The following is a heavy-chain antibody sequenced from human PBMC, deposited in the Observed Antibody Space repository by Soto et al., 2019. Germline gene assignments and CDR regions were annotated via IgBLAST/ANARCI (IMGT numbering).Heavy chain of an antibody. D-gene: IGHD3-22*01. CDR3: ARGDSSDYSTTTPADY. V-gene: IGHV5-51*01. J-gene: IGHJ4*02. Sequence: GESLKISCSGSVYSFANYWIGWVRQMPGKGLEWMGIIYPTDSDTRYSPSFQGQVTISADKSISTAYLQWSSLKASDTAIYFCARGDSSDYSTTTPADYWGQGTLVTVSS. CDR1: VYSFANYW. CDR2: IYPTDSDT.